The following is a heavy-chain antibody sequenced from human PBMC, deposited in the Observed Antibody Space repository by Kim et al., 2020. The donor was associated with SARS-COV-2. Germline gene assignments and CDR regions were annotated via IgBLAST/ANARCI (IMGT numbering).Heavy chain of an antibody. CDR2: ISRSGSTK. CDR3: ARESGYSYCYYRLDD. D-gene: IGHD5-18*01. V-gene: IGHV3-48*03. CDR1: GFTFSSYE. Sequence: GGSLRLSCAASGFTFSSYEMNWVRQAPGKGLEWVSYISRSGSTKYYADSVKGQFSISRDNAKNSLYLQMNSLRAEDTAVYYCARESGYSYCYYRLDDWGQGTPVTVSS. J-gene: IGHJ4*02.